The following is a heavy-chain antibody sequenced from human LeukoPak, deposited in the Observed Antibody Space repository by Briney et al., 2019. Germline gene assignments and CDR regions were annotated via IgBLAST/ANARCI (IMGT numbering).Heavy chain of an antibody. CDR3: ARSIAARYNWFDP. CDR2: INHRGST. V-gene: IGHV4-34*01. J-gene: IGHJ5*02. Sequence: SETLSLTCAVYGGSFSNYYWSWIRQPPGKGLEWIGEINHRGSTNYNPSLKSRVTISVETSKNQFSLKLSSVTAADTAVHYCARSIAARYNWFDPWGQGTLVTVSS. CDR1: GGSFSNYY. D-gene: IGHD6-6*01.